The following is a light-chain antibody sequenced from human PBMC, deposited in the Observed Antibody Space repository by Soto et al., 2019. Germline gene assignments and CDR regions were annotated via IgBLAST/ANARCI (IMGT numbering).Light chain of an antibody. J-gene: IGLJ1*01. V-gene: IGLV1-44*01. Sequence: QSVLTQPHSASGTPGQRVTISCSGSSSNIGTSSVHWFQQLPGTAPKLLISTTNQRPSGGPERFSGSKSGTSASLAISGLQSEDEADYYCAAWDDSLNGHAFGTGTKVTVL. CDR2: TTN. CDR1: SSNIGTSS. CDR3: AAWDDSLNGHA.